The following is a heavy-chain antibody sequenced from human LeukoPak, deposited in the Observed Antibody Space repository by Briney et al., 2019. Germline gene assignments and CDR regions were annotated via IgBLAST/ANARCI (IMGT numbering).Heavy chain of an antibody. V-gene: IGHV3-23*01. J-gene: IGHJ3*02. CDR2: INGGGGGT. D-gene: IGHD3-10*01. CDR1: GFTFSSYA. CDR3: AKAAGGSVYDAFDI. Sequence: GGSLRLSCAASGFTFSSYAMSWVRQAPGKGLEWVSPINGGGGGTYYADSVKGRFTISRDNSKNTLYLQMNSLRAEDTAVYYCAKAAGGSVYDAFDIWGQGTLVTVSS.